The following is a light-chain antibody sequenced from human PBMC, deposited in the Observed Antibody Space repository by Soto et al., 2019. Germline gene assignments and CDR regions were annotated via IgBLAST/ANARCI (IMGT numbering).Light chain of an antibody. CDR2: RAS. Sequence: DIQMTQSPSVLSASVGDRFTITCRASQDIGTWLAWYQQKPEKAPKVLIYRASHLESGVPSRFSASGSGTDFTLTISRLEPEDFAVYYCQQYGSSFGQGTKVDIK. CDR3: QQYGSS. CDR1: QDIGTW. J-gene: IGKJ1*01. V-gene: IGKV1-5*03.